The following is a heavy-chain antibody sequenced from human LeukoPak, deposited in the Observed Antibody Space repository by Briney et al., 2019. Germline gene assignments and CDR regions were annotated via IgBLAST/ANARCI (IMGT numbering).Heavy chain of an antibody. J-gene: IGHJ5*02. Sequence: GGSLRLSCAASGFTFSSYAMSWVRQAPGKGLEWVSAISGSGGSTYYADSVKGRFTISRDNSKNTLYLQMNSLRAEDTAVYYCAKDPMQQLIDWRRNWFDPWGQGTLVTVSS. V-gene: IGHV3-23*01. CDR3: AKDPMQQLIDWRRNWFDP. D-gene: IGHD6-13*01. CDR1: GFTFSSYA. CDR2: ISGSGGST.